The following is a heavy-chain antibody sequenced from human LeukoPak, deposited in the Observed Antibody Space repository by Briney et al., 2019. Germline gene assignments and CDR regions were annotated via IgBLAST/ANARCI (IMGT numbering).Heavy chain of an antibody. CDR1: GFTFSSNG. V-gene: IGHV3-30*18. Sequence: GRSLRLSCAAYGFTFSSNGMHWVRQAQGEGLEWVAVISYDGSNTYYADSVKGRFTICRDNSKNTLYLQMNSLIADDTAEYYCANRITYCYGAGDGMDVWGKGTTVTVSS. CDR3: ANRITYCYGAGDGMDV. D-gene: IGHD3-10*01. J-gene: IGHJ6*04. CDR2: ISYDGSNT.